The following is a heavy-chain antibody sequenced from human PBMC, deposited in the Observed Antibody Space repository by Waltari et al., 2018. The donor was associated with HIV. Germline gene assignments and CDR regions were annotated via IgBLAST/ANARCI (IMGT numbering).Heavy chain of an antibody. CDR1: GFTFDDYA. CDR2: INWNSGSI. V-gene: IGHV3-9*01. Sequence: EVQLVESGGGLVQPGRSLRLSCAASGFTFDDYAMHWVRQPPGNGLEWVSSINWNSGSIGDADSVKGRFTISRDNAKNSLYLQMNSLRAEDTAFYYCTKDFDSSGFHGYYFDYWGQGTLVTVSS. CDR3: TKDFDSSGFHGYYFDY. D-gene: IGHD3-22*01. J-gene: IGHJ4*02.